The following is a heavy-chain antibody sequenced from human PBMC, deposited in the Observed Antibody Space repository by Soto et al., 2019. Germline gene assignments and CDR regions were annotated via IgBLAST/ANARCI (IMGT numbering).Heavy chain of an antibody. D-gene: IGHD3-10*01. CDR3: ARGLAITMVRGVIRASWFDP. Sequence: PSETLSLTCAVYGGSFSGYYWSWIRQPPGKGLEGIGEINHSGSTNYNPSLKSRVTISVDTSKNQFSLKLSSVTAADTAVYYCARGLAITMVRGVIRASWFDPWGQGTLVTVS. V-gene: IGHV4-34*01. CDR2: INHSGST. J-gene: IGHJ5*02. CDR1: GGSFSGYY.